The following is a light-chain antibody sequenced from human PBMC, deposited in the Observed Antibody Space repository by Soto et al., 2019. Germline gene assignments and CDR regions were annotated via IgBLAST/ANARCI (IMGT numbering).Light chain of an antibody. J-gene: IGKJ4*01. CDR3: QQYGSSLFT. Sequence: DIVLTHSPGTLSLSPGERATLSCRASQSISSSYLAWYQQKPGQAPRLLIYGASSRTTGIPDRFSGSGSGTDFTLTISRLEPEDFAVYYCQQYGSSLFTFGGGAKVDI. CDR1: QSISSSY. CDR2: GAS. V-gene: IGKV3-20*01.